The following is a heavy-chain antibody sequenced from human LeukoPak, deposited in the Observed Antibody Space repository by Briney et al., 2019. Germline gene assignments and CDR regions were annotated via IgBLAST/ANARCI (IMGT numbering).Heavy chain of an antibody. CDR1: GFTFSSHW. CDR3: AREPTAVGL. Sequence: GGSLRLSCAASGFTFSSHWMSWVRQAPGKGLEWVANIERDGSEKNYVESVKGRFTISRDNAKNALYLQMNSLRGEDTAVYFCAREPTAVGLWGQGTLVTVSS. J-gene: IGHJ4*02. CDR2: IERDGSEK. D-gene: IGHD1-26*01. V-gene: IGHV3-7*01.